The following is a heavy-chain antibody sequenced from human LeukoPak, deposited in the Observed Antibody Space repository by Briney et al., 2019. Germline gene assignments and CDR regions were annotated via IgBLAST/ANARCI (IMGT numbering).Heavy chain of an antibody. J-gene: IGHJ4*02. CDR2: IYHSGST. V-gene: IGHV4-34*01. CDR3: ARGYYYDSSGNFDY. CDR1: DGSFSNYY. Sequence: SETLSLTCAVYDGSFSNYYWSWVRQTPGKGLEWIGSIYHSGSTYYNPSLKSRVTISVDTSKNQFSLKLSSVTAADTAVYYCARGYYYDSSGNFDYWGQGTLVTVSS. D-gene: IGHD3-22*01.